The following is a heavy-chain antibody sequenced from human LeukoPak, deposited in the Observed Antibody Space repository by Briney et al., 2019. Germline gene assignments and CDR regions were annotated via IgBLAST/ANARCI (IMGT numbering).Heavy chain of an antibody. J-gene: IGHJ5*02. Sequence: GASVSVSFMASGYTFTDYYMHWVREAPGQGREWMGWINPNSGGTNNAQKFQGGVTMTRDTSISTAYMELSRLRSDDTAVYYCARGDYYDSSGYSPRFDHWGQGTLVTVSS. CDR1: GYTFTDYY. CDR3: ARGDYYDSSGYSPRFDH. CDR2: INPNSGGT. D-gene: IGHD3-22*01. V-gene: IGHV1-2*02.